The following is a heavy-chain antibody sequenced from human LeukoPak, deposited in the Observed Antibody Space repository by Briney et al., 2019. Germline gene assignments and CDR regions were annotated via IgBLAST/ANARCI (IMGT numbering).Heavy chain of an antibody. V-gene: IGHV4-38-2*02. J-gene: IGHJ4*02. CDR2: IHHSGST. Sequence: SETLSLTCSVSGYSIRRGYHWGWIRQPPGKGLEWIGTIHHSGSTYYNPSLKSRVTISVDTSKNQFSLKLTSVTAADTAVYYCARVNWINDYWGQGTLVAVSS. D-gene: IGHD1-20*01. CDR3: ARVNWINDY. CDR1: GYSIRRGYH.